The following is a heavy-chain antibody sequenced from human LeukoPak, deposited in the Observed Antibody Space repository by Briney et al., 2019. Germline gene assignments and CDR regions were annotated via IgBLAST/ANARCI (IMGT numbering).Heavy chain of an antibody. CDR2: IYYSGST. V-gene: IGHV4-61*01. J-gene: IGHJ6*02. CDR1: GGSVSSGSYY. CDR3: AASMGFCSGGSCYYYYCYYGMDV. D-gene: IGHD2-15*01. Sequence: PSETLSLTCTVSGGSVSSGSYYWSWIRQPPGKGLEWIGYIYYSGSTNYNPSLKSRVTISVDTSKNQFSLKLSSVTAADTAVYYCAASMGFCSGGSCYYYYCYYGMDVWGQGTTVTVSS.